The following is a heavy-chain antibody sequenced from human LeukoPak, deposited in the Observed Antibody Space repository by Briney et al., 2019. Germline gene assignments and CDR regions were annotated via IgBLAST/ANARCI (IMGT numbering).Heavy chain of an antibody. CDR2: INPSGGST. CDR1: GDTLTTSH. CDR3: VRNLMQFTGLAY. V-gene: IGHV1-46*01. Sequence: ASVKVSCKASGDTLTTSHMNWVRQAPGQRLEWMGRINPSGGSTHYAQKFQGRVSMTRDLSMSTVYMELSSLRSEDTAVYYCVRNLMQFTGLAYWGQGTLVTVSS. D-gene: IGHD2-8*02. J-gene: IGHJ4*02.